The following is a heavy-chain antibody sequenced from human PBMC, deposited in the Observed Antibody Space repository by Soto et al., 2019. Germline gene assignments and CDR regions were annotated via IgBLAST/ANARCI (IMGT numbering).Heavy chain of an antibody. V-gene: IGHV1-3*01. CDR3: ARVKEMATSYYFDY. D-gene: IGHD5-12*01. CDR2: INAGNGNT. Sequence: GSVKVSCKASGYTFTSYAMHWVRQAPGQRLEWMGWINAGNGNTKYSQKFQGRVTITRDTSASTAYMELSSLRSEDTAVYYCARVKEMATSYYFDYWGQGNLVPVSA. J-gene: IGHJ4*02. CDR1: GYTFTSYA.